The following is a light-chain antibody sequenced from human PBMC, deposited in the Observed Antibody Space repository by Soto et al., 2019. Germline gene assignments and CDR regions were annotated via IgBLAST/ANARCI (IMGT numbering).Light chain of an antibody. J-gene: IGLJ1*01. V-gene: IGLV2-8*01. CDR1: SSDVGGYNY. Sequence: QSVLTQPPSASGSPGQSVTISCTGTSSDVGGYNYISWYQHHPGKAPKLMIYEVSQRPSGVPDRFFGSKSGNTASLTVSGLQAEDEADYYCTSYAGSNNRGVFGSGTKVTVL. CDR3: TSYAGSNNRGV. CDR2: EVS.